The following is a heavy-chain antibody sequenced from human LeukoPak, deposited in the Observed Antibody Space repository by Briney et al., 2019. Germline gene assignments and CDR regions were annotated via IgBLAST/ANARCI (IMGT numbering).Heavy chain of an antibody. Sequence: ASVKVSCKASGYAFTNYYIHWVRLAPGQGLEWMGKINPSSGSADYAQRLQDRLTMTRDTSTSAVYMEPSSLRSEDTAVYYCARGISMIRGVMPTPFDYWGQGTLVTVSA. V-gene: IGHV1-46*04. CDR1: GYAFTNYY. CDR2: INPSSGSA. D-gene: IGHD3-10*01. J-gene: IGHJ4*02. CDR3: ARGISMIRGVMPTPFDY.